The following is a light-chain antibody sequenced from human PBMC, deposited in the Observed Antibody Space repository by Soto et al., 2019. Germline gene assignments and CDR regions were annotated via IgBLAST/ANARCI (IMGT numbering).Light chain of an antibody. CDR2: AAS. CDR3: QQSYTTPRT. J-gene: IGKJ1*01. Sequence: DIQMTQSPSSLSASVGDGVTITCRASQSISSYLNWYQQKPGKAPKLLIYAASSLQSGVLSRFSGSGSGTDFTLTISSLQPEDFATYYCQQSYTTPRTFGQGTRVEIK. V-gene: IGKV1-39*01. CDR1: QSISSY.